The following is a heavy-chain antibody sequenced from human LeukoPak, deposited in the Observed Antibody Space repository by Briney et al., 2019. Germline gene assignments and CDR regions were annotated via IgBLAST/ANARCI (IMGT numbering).Heavy chain of an antibody. CDR3: ARVVPAAYIDY. J-gene: IGHJ4*02. CDR1: GGSFSGYY. CDR2: INHSGST. D-gene: IGHD2-2*01. Sequence: PSETLSLTCAVYGGSFSGYYWSWIRQPPGKGLEWIGEINHSGSTNYNPSLKSRVTISVDTSKKQFSLKLTSVTAADTAVYYCARVVPAAYIDYWGQGSPVTVSS. V-gene: IGHV4-34*01.